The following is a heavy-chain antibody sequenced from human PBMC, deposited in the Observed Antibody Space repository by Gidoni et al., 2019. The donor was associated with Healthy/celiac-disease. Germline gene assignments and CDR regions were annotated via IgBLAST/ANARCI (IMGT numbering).Heavy chain of an antibody. CDR2: IIPIFGTA. CDR1: GGTFSSYA. D-gene: IGHD3-22*01. Sequence: LVQSGAEVKKRGASVKVSCKAAGGTFSSYAISWVRQAPGQGLEWMGGIIPIFGTANYAQKFHGRVTITADESTRPASMELRSLRSEDPAVYYCARSNYYGSSGYLDCWGQGTLVTVSS. CDR3: ARSNYYGSSGYLDC. J-gene: IGHJ4*02. V-gene: IGHV1-69*01.